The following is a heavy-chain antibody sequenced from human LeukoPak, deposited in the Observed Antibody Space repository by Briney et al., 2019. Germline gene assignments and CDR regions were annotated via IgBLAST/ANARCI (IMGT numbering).Heavy chain of an antibody. CDR3: AKVALYDILTGYRPDYYYYGMDV. CDR2: ISYDGSNK. J-gene: IGHJ6*02. Sequence: GGSLRLSCAASGFTFSSYGMHWVRQAPGKGLEWVAVISYDGSNKCYADSVKGRFTISRDNSKNTLYLQMNSLRAEDTAVYYCAKVALYDILTGYRPDYYYYGMDVWGQGTTVTVSS. D-gene: IGHD3-9*01. CDR1: GFTFSSYG. V-gene: IGHV3-30*18.